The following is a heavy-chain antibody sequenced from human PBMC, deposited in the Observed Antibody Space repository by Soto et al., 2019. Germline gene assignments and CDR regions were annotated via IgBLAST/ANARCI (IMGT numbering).Heavy chain of an antibody. D-gene: IGHD6-13*01. CDR1: GFTFSSYD. CDR3: ARGGIAAAGLLYYYYGMDV. J-gene: IGHJ6*02. V-gene: IGHV3-13*04. Sequence: GGALRLSCAASGFTFSSYDMHWVRQATGKGLEWVSAIGTAGDTYYPGSVKGRFTISRENAKNSLYLQMNSLRAGDTAVYYCARGGIAAAGLLYYYYGMDVCGQGTTVPVSS. CDR2: IGTAGDT.